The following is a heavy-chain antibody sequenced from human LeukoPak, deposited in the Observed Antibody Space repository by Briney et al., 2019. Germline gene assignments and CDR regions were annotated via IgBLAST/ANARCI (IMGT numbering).Heavy chain of an antibody. Sequence: GGSLRLSCAACGFTFSSYEMNWVRQAPGKGLEWVSYISSSGSTIYYADSVKGRFTISRDHSKNTLYLQMNSLRAEDTAVYYCARDALGSSGFDYWGQGTLVTVSS. V-gene: IGHV3-48*03. CDR1: GFTFSSYE. CDR3: ARDALGSSGFDY. CDR2: ISSSGSTI. J-gene: IGHJ4*02. D-gene: IGHD6-19*01.